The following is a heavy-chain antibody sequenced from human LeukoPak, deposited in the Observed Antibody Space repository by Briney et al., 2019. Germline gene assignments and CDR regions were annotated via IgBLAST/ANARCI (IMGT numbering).Heavy chain of an antibody. Sequence: GGSLRLSCAASGFTFSSYWMSWVRQAPGKGLEWVANIKQDGSEKCYVDSVKGRFTISRDNAKNSLYLQMNSLRAEDTAVYYCARDGLYYDFWSGYYRAGKFDYWGQGTLVTVSS. CDR1: GFTFSSYW. CDR3: ARDGLYYDFWSGYYRAGKFDY. CDR2: IKQDGSEK. V-gene: IGHV3-7*01. J-gene: IGHJ4*02. D-gene: IGHD3-3*01.